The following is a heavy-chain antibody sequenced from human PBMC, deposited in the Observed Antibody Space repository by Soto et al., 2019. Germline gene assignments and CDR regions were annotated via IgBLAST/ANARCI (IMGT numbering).Heavy chain of an antibody. J-gene: IGHJ6*02. V-gene: IGHV1-69*13. CDR3: ARAPLGYCSSTSCPRSGYYYYYGMDV. CDR1: GGTFSSYA. Sequence: SVKVSCKASGGTFSSYAISWVRQAPGQGLEWMGGIIPIFGTANYAQKFQGRVTITADESTSTAYMELSSLRSEDTAVYYCARAPLGYCSSTSCPRSGYYYYYGMDVWGQGTTVTVS. CDR2: IIPIFGTA. D-gene: IGHD2-2*01.